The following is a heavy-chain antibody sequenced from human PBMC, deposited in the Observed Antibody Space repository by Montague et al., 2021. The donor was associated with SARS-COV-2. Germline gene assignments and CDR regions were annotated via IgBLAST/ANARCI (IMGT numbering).Heavy chain of an antibody. Sequence: SETLSLTCTVHGGSFSTYSWNWIRQPPGKGLEWIGYIHHGGSTNYSPSLKSRVTISADTSKNQFSLKLTSVAAADTAVYYCARMGDGVVPSPILGVGPYYSYYYMDVWGQGTTVTVSS. J-gene: IGHJ6*03. V-gene: IGHV4-34*01. CDR3: ARMGDGVVPSPILGVGPYYSYYYMDV. CDR2: IHHGGST. CDR1: GGSFSTYS. D-gene: IGHD3-10*01.